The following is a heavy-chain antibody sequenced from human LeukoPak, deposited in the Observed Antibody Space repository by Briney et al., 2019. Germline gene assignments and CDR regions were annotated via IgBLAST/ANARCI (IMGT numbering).Heavy chain of an antibody. D-gene: IGHD3-10*01. J-gene: IGHJ3*02. CDR1: GYSFTSYW. CDR3: ARHGYYGSGSGPVDAFDI. CDR2: IDPSDSYT. Sequence: GESLKISCKGSGYSFTSYWISWVRQMPGKGLEWMGRIDPSDSYTNYSPSFQGHVTISADKSISTAYLQWSSLKASDTAMYYCARHGYYGSGSGPVDAFDIWGQGTMVTASS. V-gene: IGHV5-10-1*01.